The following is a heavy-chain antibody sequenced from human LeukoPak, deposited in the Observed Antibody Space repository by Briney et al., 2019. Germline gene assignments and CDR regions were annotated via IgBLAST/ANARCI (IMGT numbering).Heavy chain of an antibody. V-gene: IGHV1-18*01. CDR1: GYTFTSYG. Sequence: VASVKVSCKASGYTFTSYGISWVRQAPGQGLEWMGWISAYNGNTNYAQKLQGRVTMTTDTSTSTAYMELRSLRSDDTAVYYCARGLVVVAASVPYYFDYWGQGTLVTVSS. CDR2: ISAYNGNT. J-gene: IGHJ4*02. D-gene: IGHD2-15*01. CDR3: ARGLVVVAASVPYYFDY.